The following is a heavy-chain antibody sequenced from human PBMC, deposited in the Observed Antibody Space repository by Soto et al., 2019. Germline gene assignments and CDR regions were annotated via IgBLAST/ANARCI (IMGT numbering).Heavy chain of an antibody. Sequence: ASVKVSCKASGYTFTSYDINWVRQATGQGLEWMGWMNPNSGNTGYAQKFQGRVTMTRNTSISTAYMELSSLRSEDTAVYYCASSGYSYGYENYYYGMDVLGQGTTVTVS. CDR1: GYTFTSYD. V-gene: IGHV1-8*01. CDR3: ASSGYSYGYENYYYGMDV. D-gene: IGHD5-18*01. J-gene: IGHJ6*02. CDR2: MNPNSGNT.